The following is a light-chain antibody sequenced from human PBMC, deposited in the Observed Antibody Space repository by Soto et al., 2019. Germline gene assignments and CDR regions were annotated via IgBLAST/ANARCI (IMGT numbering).Light chain of an antibody. Sequence: EIVLTQSPGTLSLSPGERATLSCRASQSVSSYLAWYQQKPGQAPRLLIYGASSRATGIPDRFSGSGSGTDFTLTISRLEPEDFAVYYFQQYGRPSRTFGQGTKVDIK. CDR3: QQYGRPSRT. CDR2: GAS. J-gene: IGKJ1*01. CDR1: QSVSSY. V-gene: IGKV3-20*01.